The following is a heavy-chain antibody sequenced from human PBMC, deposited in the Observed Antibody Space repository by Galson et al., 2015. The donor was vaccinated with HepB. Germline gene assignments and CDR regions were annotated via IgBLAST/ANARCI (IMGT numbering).Heavy chain of an antibody. D-gene: IGHD5-24*01. CDR2: INWNGGST. V-gene: IGHV3-20*04. CDR3: ARDEIRDGYNPTLFDY. Sequence: SLRLSCAASGFTFDDYGMSWVRQAPGKGLEWVSGINWNGGSTGYADSVKGRFTISRDNAKNSLYLQMNSLRAEDTALYYCARDEIRDGYNPTLFDYWGQGTLVTVSS. J-gene: IGHJ4*02. CDR1: GFTFDDYG.